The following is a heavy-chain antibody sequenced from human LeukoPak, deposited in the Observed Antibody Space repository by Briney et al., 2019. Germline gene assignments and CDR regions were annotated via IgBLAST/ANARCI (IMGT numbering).Heavy chain of an antibody. J-gene: IGHJ4*02. V-gene: IGHV3-11*05. CDR3: AREDGYSSSWYSDY. D-gene: IGHD6-13*01. CDR2: ISSTSIYT. CDR1: GFTFSDYY. Sequence: GGSLRLSCAASGFTFSDYYMSWIRQAPGKGLEWVSDISSTSIYTNYADPVKGRFTISKDNAKNSLYLQMDSLRAEDTAVYYCAREDGYSSSWYSDYWGQGTLVTVSP.